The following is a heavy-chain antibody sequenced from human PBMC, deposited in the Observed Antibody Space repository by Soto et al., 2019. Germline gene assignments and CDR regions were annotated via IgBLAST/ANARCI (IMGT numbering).Heavy chain of an antibody. CDR1: GASISSYY. CDR3: ARASYGSGNYYATYYFYAMDV. J-gene: IGHJ6*02. Sequence: SETLSLTYDVSGASISSYYWSWIRQPPGKGLEWIGYIYYSGNTNYNPSLKSRVTMSVDTSTNQFSLNLTSVTAADTAVYFCARASYGSGNYYATYYFYAMDVWGHGTTFTVSS. D-gene: IGHD3-10*01. V-gene: IGHV4-59*01. CDR2: IYYSGNT.